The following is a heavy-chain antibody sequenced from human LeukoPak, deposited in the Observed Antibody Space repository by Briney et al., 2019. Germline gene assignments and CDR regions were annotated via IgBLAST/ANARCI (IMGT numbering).Heavy chain of an antibody. J-gene: IGHJ4*02. CDR1: GFTFSSYA. CDR3: AKGKTGRFLEWLLFDH. D-gene: IGHD3-3*01. CDR2: ISGSGGNT. V-gene: IGHV3-23*01. Sequence: GGSLRLSCVASGFTFSSYAMSWVRQAPGKGLEWVSPISGSGGNTYFADSVKGRFTISRDNSKNTLYLQMDSLRADDTAVYYCAKGKTGRFLEWLLFDHWGQGTLVTVSS.